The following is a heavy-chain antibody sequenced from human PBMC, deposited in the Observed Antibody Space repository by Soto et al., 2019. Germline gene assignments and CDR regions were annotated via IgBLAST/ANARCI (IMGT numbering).Heavy chain of an antibody. CDR3: ARVFRYFSGDTCYSGGTIDY. J-gene: IGHJ4*02. D-gene: IGHD2-15*01. CDR1: GFTFNTYS. Sequence: PGGSLRLSCAASGFTFNTYSMNWVRQAPGKGLEWLSYISDSSRTILYADSVKGRFTISRDNAENSVYLQMNSLRAEDTAVYYCARVFRYFSGDTCYSGGTIDYWGQGSQVSVSS. CDR2: ISDSSRTI. V-gene: IGHV3-48*01.